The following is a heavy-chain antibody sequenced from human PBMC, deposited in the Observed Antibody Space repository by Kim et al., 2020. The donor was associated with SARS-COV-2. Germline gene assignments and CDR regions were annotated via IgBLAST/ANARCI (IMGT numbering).Heavy chain of an antibody. CDR2: IIVDSDNT. CDR1: GYTFTKNA. Sequence: ASVKVSCKASGYTFTKNAMHWVRQAPGQRLEWMGWIIVDSDNTKYSQNFQGRVTITRDTSASTVYMELGSLGSEDAAVYFCALTTYYYGSGSQGGFDYWGQGSRVTVFS. V-gene: IGHV1-3*01. D-gene: IGHD3-10*01. J-gene: IGHJ4*02. CDR3: ALTTYYYGSGSQGGFDY.